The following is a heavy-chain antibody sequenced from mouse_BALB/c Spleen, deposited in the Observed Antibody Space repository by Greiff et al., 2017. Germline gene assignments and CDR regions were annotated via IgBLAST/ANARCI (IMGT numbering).Heavy chain of an antibody. CDR2: IYPGGGYT. CDR3: ARLGDRYDEDD. J-gene: IGHJ2*01. Sequence: QVQLQQSGAELVRPGTSVKISCKASGYTFTNYWLGWVKQRPGHGLEWIGDIYPGGGYTNYNEKFKGKATLTADTSSSTAYMQLSSLTSEDSAVYFCARLGDRYDEDDWGQGTTLTVSS. V-gene: IGHV1-63*02. D-gene: IGHD2-14*01. CDR1: GYTFTNYW.